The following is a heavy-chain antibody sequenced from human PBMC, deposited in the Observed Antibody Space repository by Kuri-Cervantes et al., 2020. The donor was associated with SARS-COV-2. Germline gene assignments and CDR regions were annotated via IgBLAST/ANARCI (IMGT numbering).Heavy chain of an antibody. CDR3: ARDSEGKYDLWSGYQYYYFYGMDV. V-gene: IGHV3-21*01. J-gene: IGHJ6*02. Sequence: GESLKISCAASGFMFNRYAMHWVRQAPGKGLEWVASISSSSSYIYYADSLRGRFTISRDNAKNSLYLQMSSLRAEDTAVYYCARDSEGKYDLWSGYQYYYFYGMDVWGQGTAVTVSS. CDR2: ISSSSSYI. D-gene: IGHD3/OR15-3a*01. CDR1: GFMFNRYA.